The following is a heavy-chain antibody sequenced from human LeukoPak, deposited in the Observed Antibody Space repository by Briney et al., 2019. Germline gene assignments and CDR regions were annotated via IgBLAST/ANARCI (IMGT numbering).Heavy chain of an antibody. D-gene: IGHD6-19*01. J-gene: IGHJ4*02. CDR3: ARGSGSGWIDD. V-gene: IGHV3-53*01. CDR1: GFTVSGNS. Sequence: PGGSLRLSCAASGFTVSGNSMSWVRQAPRKGLEWVSVIYAGGSTYYADSVKGRFTISRDNSKNTLYLQMNSLRAEDTAVYYCARGSGSGWIDDWGQGTLVTVSS. CDR2: IYAGGST.